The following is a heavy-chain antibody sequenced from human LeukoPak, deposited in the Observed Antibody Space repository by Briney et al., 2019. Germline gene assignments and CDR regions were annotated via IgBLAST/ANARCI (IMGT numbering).Heavy chain of an antibody. J-gene: IGHJ3*02. Sequence: EAGGSLRLSCAASGFTFSSYAMHWVRQAPGKGLEWVSYISSSSSTIYYADSVKGRFTISRDNAKNSLYLQMNSLRAEDTAVYYCARDVLRYFDWFKDAFDIWGQGTMVTVSS. CDR3: ARDVLRYFDWFKDAFDI. CDR2: ISSSSSTI. CDR1: GFTFSSYA. D-gene: IGHD3-9*01. V-gene: IGHV3-48*04.